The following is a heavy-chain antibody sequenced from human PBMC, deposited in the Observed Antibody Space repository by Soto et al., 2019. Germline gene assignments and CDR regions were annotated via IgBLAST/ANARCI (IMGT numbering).Heavy chain of an antibody. D-gene: IGHD2-21*02. CDR2: IYHSGST. CDR3: ARVPYCGGDCSDNWFDP. J-gene: IGHJ5*02. Sequence: SETLSLTCAVSGYSISSGYYWGWIRQPPGKGLEWIGSIYHSGSTYYNPSLKSRVTISVDTSKNQFSLKLSSVTAADTAVYYCARVPYCGGDCSDNWFDPWGQGTLVTVS. V-gene: IGHV4-38-2*01. CDR1: GYSISSGYY.